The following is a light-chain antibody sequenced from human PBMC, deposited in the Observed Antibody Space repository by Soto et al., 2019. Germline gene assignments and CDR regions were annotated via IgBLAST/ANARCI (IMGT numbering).Light chain of an antibody. CDR2: GTS. CDR1: QAVTISY. J-gene: IGKJ5*01. V-gene: IGKV3-20*01. Sequence: EIVLTQSPGTLSLYPGEGATLSCRASQAVTISYLAWYQQKPGQAPRLLLYGTSSRATGIPDRFSGSGSGTDFTLTISRLEPEDFAVYYCQQFATSPVTFGQGTRLEIE. CDR3: QQFATSPVT.